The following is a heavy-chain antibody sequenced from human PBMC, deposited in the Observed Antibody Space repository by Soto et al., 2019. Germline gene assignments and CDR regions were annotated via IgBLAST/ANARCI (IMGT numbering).Heavy chain of an antibody. V-gene: IGHV4-39*01. CDR2: IYYSGST. Sequence: SETLSLTCTVSGGSISSSSYYWGWIRQPPGKGLEWIGSIYYSGSTYYNPSLKSRVTISVDTSKNQFSLKLSSVTAADTAVYYCARRATVRNFDYWGQGTLVTVSS. J-gene: IGHJ4*02. CDR3: ARRATVRNFDY. CDR1: GGSISSSSYY. D-gene: IGHD4-17*01.